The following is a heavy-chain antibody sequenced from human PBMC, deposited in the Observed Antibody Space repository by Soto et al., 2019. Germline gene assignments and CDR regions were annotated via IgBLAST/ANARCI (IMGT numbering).Heavy chain of an antibody. CDR3: ARTWGSYRLNWFDP. CDR1: GGSISSGGYS. V-gene: IGHV4-30-2*01. Sequence: PSETLSLTCAVSGGSISSGGYSWSWIRQPPGKGLEWIGYIYHSGSTYYNPSLKSRVTISVDRSKNQFSLKLSSVTAANTAVYYCARTWGSYRLNWFDPWGQGTLVTVSS. CDR2: IYHSGST. J-gene: IGHJ5*02. D-gene: IGHD3-16*02.